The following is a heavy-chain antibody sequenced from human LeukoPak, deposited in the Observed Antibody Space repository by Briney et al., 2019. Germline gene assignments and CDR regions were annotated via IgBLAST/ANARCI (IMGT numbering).Heavy chain of an antibody. CDR2: ISAYNGNT. Sequence: GASVKVSCKASGYTFTSYGISWVRQAPGQGLEWMGWISAYNGNTNYAQKLQGRVTMTTDTSTSTAYMELRSLRSDDTAVYYCARDIVVVPAAIQNNWFDPWGQGTLVTVSS. J-gene: IGHJ5*02. D-gene: IGHD2-2*02. V-gene: IGHV1-18*01. CDR3: ARDIVVVPAAIQNNWFDP. CDR1: GYTFTSYG.